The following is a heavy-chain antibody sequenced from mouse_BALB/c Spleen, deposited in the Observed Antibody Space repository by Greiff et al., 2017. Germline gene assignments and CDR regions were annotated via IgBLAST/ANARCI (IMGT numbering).Heavy chain of an antibody. CDR1: GYSFTGYF. CDR3: ARSITTARDAMDY. J-gene: IGHJ4*01. D-gene: IGHD1-2*01. CDR2: INPYNGDT. V-gene: IGHV1-20*02. Sequence: EVKLVESGPELVKPGASVKISCKASGYSFTGYFMNWVMQSHGKSLEWIGRINPYNGDTFYNQKFKGKATLTVDKSSSTAHMELRSLASEDSAVYYCARSITTARDAMDYWGQGTSVTVSS.